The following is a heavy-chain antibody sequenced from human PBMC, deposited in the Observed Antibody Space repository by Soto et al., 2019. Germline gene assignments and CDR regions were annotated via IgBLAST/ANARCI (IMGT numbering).Heavy chain of an antibody. Sequence: EVQLLESGGGLVQPGGSLRLSCAASGFTFSTYAMSWVRQAPGKGLEWVSAISGSGGTTYYADSVKGRFTISRDNSKNTLYLQMNSLRAEDTAVYYCAKPRITETTIPDYWGQGTLVAVSS. J-gene: IGHJ4*02. V-gene: IGHV3-23*01. CDR1: GFTFSTYA. D-gene: IGHD1-7*01. CDR3: AKPRITETTIPDY. CDR2: ISGSGGTT.